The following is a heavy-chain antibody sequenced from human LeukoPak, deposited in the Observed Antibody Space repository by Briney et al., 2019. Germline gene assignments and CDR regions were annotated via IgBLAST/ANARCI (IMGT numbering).Heavy chain of an antibody. Sequence: SETLSLTCAVYGGSFSGYYWSWIRQPPGKGLEWIGYIYYSGSTNYNPSLKSRVTISVDTSKNQFSLKLSSVTAADTAVYYCASDTVTRGMDIWGQGTTVTVSS. CDR3: ASDTVTRGMDI. J-gene: IGHJ6*02. CDR2: IYYSGST. CDR1: GGSFSGYY. V-gene: IGHV4-59*08. D-gene: IGHD4-11*01.